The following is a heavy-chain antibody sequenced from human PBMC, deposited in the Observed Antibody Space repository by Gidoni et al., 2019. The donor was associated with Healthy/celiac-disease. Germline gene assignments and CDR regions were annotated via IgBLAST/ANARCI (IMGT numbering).Heavy chain of an antibody. CDR3: ARHNKYSSSFGY. CDR2: IYHSGST. CDR1: GYSISSGYY. J-gene: IGHJ4*02. V-gene: IGHV4-38-2*01. Sequence: QVQLQESGPGLVKPSETLSLTCAVSGYSISSGYYWGWIRQPPGKGLEWIGSIYHSGSTYYNPSLKSRVTISVDTSKNQFSLKLSSVTAADTAVYYCARHNKYSSSFGYWGQGTLVTVSS. D-gene: IGHD6-13*01.